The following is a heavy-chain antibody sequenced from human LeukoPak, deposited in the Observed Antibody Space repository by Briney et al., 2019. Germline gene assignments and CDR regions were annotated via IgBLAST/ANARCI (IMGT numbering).Heavy chain of an antibody. D-gene: IGHD3-3*01. CDR2: ISSSGSTI. Sequence: GGSLRLXCAASGFTFSDYYMSWIRPAPGKGLEWVSYISSSGSTIYYADSVKGRFTISRDNAKNSLYLQMNSLRAEDTAVYYCARAGDFWSGFDAFDIWGQGTMVTVSS. CDR3: ARAGDFWSGFDAFDI. V-gene: IGHV3-11*04. CDR1: GFTFSDYY. J-gene: IGHJ3*02.